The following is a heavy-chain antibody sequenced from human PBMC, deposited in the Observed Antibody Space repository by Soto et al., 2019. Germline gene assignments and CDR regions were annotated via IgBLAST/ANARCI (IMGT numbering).Heavy chain of an antibody. CDR2: INAGNGNT. CDR3: ARAWVVVTAPDY. CDR1: GYTFTSYA. J-gene: IGHJ4*02. D-gene: IGHD2-21*02. Sequence: QAQLVQSGAGEKKPGASVKVSCKASGYTFTSYAMHWVRQAPGQRLEWMGWINAGNGNTKYSQKFQGRVTITRDTSASTAYMELSSLRSEDTAVYYCARAWVVVTAPDYWGQGTLVTVSS. V-gene: IGHV1-3*05.